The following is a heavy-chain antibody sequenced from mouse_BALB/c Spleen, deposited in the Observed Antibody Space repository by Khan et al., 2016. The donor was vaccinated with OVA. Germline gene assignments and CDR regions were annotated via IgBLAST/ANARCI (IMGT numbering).Heavy chain of an antibody. V-gene: IGHV1S56*01. CDR2: IYPGNVNT. Sequence: QVRLQQSGPELVKPGASVRISCKASGYTFTSYYIHWVKQRPGQGLEWIGWIYPGNVNTKYNEKFKGKATLTADTSSSTAYMQLSSLTSEDSAVYFCARWEGNYPSYAMDYWGQGTSVTVSS. J-gene: IGHJ4*01. CDR3: ARWEGNYPSYAMDY. CDR1: GYTFTSYY. D-gene: IGHD2-1*01.